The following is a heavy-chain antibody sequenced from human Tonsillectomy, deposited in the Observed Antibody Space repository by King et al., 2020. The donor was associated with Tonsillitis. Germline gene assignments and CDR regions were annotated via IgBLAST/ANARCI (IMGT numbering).Heavy chain of an antibody. V-gene: IGHV1-69*01. CDR3: ARDVVRGIFTAYYFDY. D-gene: IGHD3-10*01. CDR2: IIPIFRTA. J-gene: IGHJ4*02. CDR1: GGNFSIYA. Sequence: QLVQSGAEVKKPGSSVKVSCKASGGNFSIYAISWVRQAPGQGLEWMGGIIPIFRTANYAQKFQVRVTITADESTSTAYMELSSLRAEDTAVYYCARDVVRGIFTAYYFDYWGQGTLVTVSS.